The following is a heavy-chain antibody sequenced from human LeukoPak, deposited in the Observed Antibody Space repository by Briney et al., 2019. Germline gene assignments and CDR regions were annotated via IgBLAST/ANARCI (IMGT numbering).Heavy chain of an antibody. Sequence: GGSLRLSCGASGFTFSTNGMIWVRQAPGKGLEWVSYISPRSATIYYADSVKGRFTISRDDARNSLFLQMHSLRAGDTAVYYCARVRGPTVTTWYFDLWGRGTLVTVSS. D-gene: IGHD4-17*01. V-gene: IGHV3-48*01. J-gene: IGHJ2*01. CDR2: ISPRSATI. CDR1: GFTFSTNG. CDR3: ARVRGPTVTTWYFDL.